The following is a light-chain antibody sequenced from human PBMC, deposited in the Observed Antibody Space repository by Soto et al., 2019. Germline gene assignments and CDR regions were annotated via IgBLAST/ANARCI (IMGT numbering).Light chain of an antibody. CDR1: SRDVGRFNF. J-gene: IGLJ1*01. CDR2: EVT. CDR3: HSYISNNIPYV. V-gene: IGLV2-14*01. Sequence: QSVLTQPASVSGSPGQSITISCTGTSRDVGRFNFVSWYQQHPGKAPKLIIFEVTNRPSGVSNRFSGSKSGNTASLNISGIHAEDEADYYCHSYISNNIPYVFGTGTKVTV.